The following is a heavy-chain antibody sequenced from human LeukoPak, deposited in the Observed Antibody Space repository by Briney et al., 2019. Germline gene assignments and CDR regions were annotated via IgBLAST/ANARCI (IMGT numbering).Heavy chain of an antibody. CDR2: ISNDGTIS. J-gene: IGHJ5*02. V-gene: IGHV3-74*01. D-gene: IGHD1/OR15-1a*01. CDR1: GFTFNNHD. CDR3: ARARVGTTSLSLDP. Sequence: GRSLRLSCAASGFTFNNHDMHWVRQAPGEGLVWVSYISNDGTISNYADSVKGRFTISRDNAQNMLYLQMNSLRVEDTAVYYCARARVGTTSLSLDPWGQGTLVTVSS.